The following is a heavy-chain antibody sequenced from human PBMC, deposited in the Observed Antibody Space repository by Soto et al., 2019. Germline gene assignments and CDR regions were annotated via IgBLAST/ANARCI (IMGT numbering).Heavy chain of an antibody. Sequence: QVQLQESGPGLVKPSETLSLICFVSGEAVGSRQSYWNWIRQAPGKALEWIGHIFVTGATKYSACRKSRVTMSLGMYNGRSTITLSSVTAADSATYFCAGGVDDSSRSSLCRRMDVWGHGTTGTVAS. CDR3: AGGVDDSSRSSLCRRMDV. J-gene: IGHJ6*02. CDR1: GEAVGSRQSY. CDR2: IFVTGAT. V-gene: IGHV4-61*01. D-gene: IGHD3-9*01.